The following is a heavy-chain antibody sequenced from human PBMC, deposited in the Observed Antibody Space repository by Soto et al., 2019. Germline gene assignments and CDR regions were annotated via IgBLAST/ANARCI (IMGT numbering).Heavy chain of an antibody. Sequence: QITLKESGPTLVKPTQTLTLTCTFSGFSLSSTRVAVGWIRQPPGKALEWLALIYWDDDKRYSSFLKSRLTITKDTSKNQVVLTMNNMDPVDTATYYCAHSVVAGLGYYFDYWGQGTLVTVSS. V-gene: IGHV2-5*02. CDR1: GFSLSSTRVA. CDR2: IYWDDDK. J-gene: IGHJ4*02. CDR3: AHSVVAGLGYYFDY. D-gene: IGHD6-19*01.